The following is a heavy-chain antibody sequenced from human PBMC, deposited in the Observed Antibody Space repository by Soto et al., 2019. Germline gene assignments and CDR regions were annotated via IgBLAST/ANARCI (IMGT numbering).Heavy chain of an antibody. CDR3: AREGYDFWSGYYTPYYYGMDV. Sequence: SETLCLTCTVSGGSISSSSYYWGWIRQPPGKGLEWIGSIYYSGSTYYNPSLKSRVTISVDTSKNQFSLKLSSVTAADTAVYYCAREGYDFWSGYYTPYYYGMDVWGQGTTVTVSS. V-gene: IGHV4-39*01. CDR2: IYYSGST. J-gene: IGHJ6*02. CDR1: GGSISSSSYY. D-gene: IGHD3-3*01.